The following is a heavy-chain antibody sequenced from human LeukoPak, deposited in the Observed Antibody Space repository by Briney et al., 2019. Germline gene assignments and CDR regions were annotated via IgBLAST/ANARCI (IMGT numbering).Heavy chain of an antibody. CDR3: ARGAGFAEPLPDY. Sequence: ASVKLSFKSSGYSFTSYTMHWVRQAPGQRLEWMGWINAGHGNTKYSQKFQARVSITRDTSASTAYMELRSLRSEDTAVYYCARGAGFAEPLPDYWGQGTLVTVSS. J-gene: IGHJ4*02. V-gene: IGHV1-3*01. CDR1: GYSFTSYT. D-gene: IGHD1-14*01. CDR2: INAGHGNT.